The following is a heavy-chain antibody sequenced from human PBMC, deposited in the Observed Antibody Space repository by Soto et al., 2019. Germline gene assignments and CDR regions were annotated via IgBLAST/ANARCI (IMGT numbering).Heavy chain of an antibody. Sequence: EVQLVESGGGLVKPGGSLRLSCAASGFTFSNAWMSWVRQAPGKGLEWVGRIKSRADGGTADHAATVKGRFAISRDDSNNTLYLQMNSLKTEDTAVYYCATLGGNLGAFDYWGQGTLVTVSS. CDR1: GFTFSNAW. CDR3: ATLGGNLGAFDY. CDR2: IKSRADGGTA. J-gene: IGHJ4*02. D-gene: IGHD3-16*01. V-gene: IGHV3-15*01.